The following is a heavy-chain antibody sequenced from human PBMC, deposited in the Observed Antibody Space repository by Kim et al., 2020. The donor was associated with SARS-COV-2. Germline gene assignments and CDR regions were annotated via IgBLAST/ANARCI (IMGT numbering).Heavy chain of an antibody. CDR1: GFFVSNTY. J-gene: IGHJ6*02. V-gene: IGHV3-53*01. CDR3: ARLGPVTANYYYGMDV. CDR2: IYTGATT. Sequence: GGSLRLSCAASGFFVSNTYLSWVRQAPGKGLEWVSVIYTGATTYYADSVRGRFTISRDNYRNTVYLQMNSLRAEDTAVYYCARLGPVTANYYYGMDVWG. D-gene: IGHD2-21*02.